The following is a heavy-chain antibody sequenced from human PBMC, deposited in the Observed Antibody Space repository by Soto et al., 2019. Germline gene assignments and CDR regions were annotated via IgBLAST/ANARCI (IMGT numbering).Heavy chain of an antibody. J-gene: IGHJ4*02. CDR1: GFTFSSYG. D-gene: IGHD6-19*01. CDR3: PRAFSPGVAGRLFGF. CDR2: IWYDGSIK. V-gene: IGHV3-33*08. Sequence: PGGSLRLYCVASGFTFSSYGMHWVRQAPGKGLEWLAVIWYDGSIKYYADSVKGRFTISRDDSKNTLYLQMDSLRVEDSAIYYCPRAFSPGVAGRLFGFWGLGTPVTVSS.